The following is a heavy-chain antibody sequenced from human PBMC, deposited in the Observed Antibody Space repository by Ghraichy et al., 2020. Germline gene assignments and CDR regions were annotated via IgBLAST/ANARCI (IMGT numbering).Heavy chain of an antibody. V-gene: IGHV1-46*03. D-gene: IGHD6-19*01. CDR3: ARGCSGCSVDY. CDR1: GYTFTSYY. J-gene: IGHJ4*02. Sequence: ASVMVSCKASGYTFTSYYIHWVRQAPGQGLEWMGIINPSGGTTSYAQKFQGRVTMTRDTSTSTVYMELSSLRSEDTAVYYCARGCSGCSVDYWGQGTLVTVSS. CDR2: INPSGGTT.